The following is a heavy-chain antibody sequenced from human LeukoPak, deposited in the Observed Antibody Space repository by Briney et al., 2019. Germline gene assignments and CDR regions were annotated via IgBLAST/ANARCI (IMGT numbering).Heavy chain of an antibody. D-gene: IGHD1-26*01. V-gene: IGHV4-30-2*01. CDR2: IYHSGST. Sequence: PSETLSLTCAVSGVAISSGGYSWSWIRQPPGKGLEWIGYIYHSGSTYYNPSLRSRVTISVDRSKNQFSLKLSSVTAADTAVYYCARDGSPHIYRKGWFDPWGQGTLVTVSS. CDR3: ARDGSPHIYRKGWFDP. J-gene: IGHJ5*02. CDR1: GVAISSGGYS.